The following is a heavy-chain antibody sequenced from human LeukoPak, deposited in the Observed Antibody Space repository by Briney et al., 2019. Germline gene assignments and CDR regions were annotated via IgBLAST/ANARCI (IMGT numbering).Heavy chain of an antibody. D-gene: IGHD3-10*01. CDR2: IYYSGST. CDR1: GGSISSYY. CDR3: AKDPRSFHITMVRGIDP. J-gene: IGHJ5*02. Sequence: SETLSLTCTVSGGSISSYYWSWIRQPPGKGLEWIGYIYYSGSTNCNPSLKSRVTISVDTSKNQFSLKLSSVTAADTAVYYCAKDPRSFHITMVRGIDPWGQGTLVTVSS. V-gene: IGHV4-59*01.